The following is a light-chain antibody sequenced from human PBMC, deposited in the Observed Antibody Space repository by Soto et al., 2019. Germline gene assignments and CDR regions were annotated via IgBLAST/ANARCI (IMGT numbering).Light chain of an antibody. CDR2: KAS. V-gene: IGKV1-5*03. CDR3: QQYNSYPIT. CDR1: QSISSW. Sequence: DIQMTQSPSILSASVGDRVTITCRASQSISSWLAWYQQKPGKAPKLLIYKASSLESGVPSRFSGSGSGTEFTLTISSLQPDDFATYYCQQYNSYPITFGQGTKVDIK. J-gene: IGKJ1*01.